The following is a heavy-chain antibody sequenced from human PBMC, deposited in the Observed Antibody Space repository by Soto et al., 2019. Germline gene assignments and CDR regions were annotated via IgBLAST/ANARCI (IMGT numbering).Heavy chain of an antibody. J-gene: IGHJ1*01. CDR2: ISSCDSRT. V-gene: IGHV3-74*01. Sequence: EVQLVEAGGGLVQPGESLRLSCEASGFSFRSHWMHWVRQAPGKGLVWVSGISSCDSRTYYADSVKGQFTISRDNPKKTLYLQMDSLLAKDTVVYYCAPIYDAPTWGQGTLVTVSS. D-gene: IGHD3-3*01. CDR3: APIYDAPT. CDR1: GFSFRSHW.